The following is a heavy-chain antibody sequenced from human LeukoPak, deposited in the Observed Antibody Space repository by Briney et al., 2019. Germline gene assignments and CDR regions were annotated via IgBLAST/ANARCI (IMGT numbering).Heavy chain of an antibody. CDR3: ARHRYYGSGSRNWFDP. J-gene: IGHJ5*02. CDR2: FYHTGST. CDR1: GDSIRRGYY. Sequence: PSETLSLTCTVSGDSIRRGYYWGWIRQPPGKGLEWIGSFYHTGSTYYNPSPKSRVSRSLDTSKNQFSLKLSSVTAADTAVYYCARHRYYGSGSRNWFDPWGQGTLVTVSS. D-gene: IGHD3-10*01. V-gene: IGHV4-38-2*02.